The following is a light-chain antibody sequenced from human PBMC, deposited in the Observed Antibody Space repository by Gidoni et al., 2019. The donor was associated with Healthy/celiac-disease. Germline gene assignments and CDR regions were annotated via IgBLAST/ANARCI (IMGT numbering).Light chain of an antibody. CDR3: SSYTSSSTLYV. CDR1: SSDVGGYNY. Sequence: QSALTQPAPVSGSPGQPIPISCTGTSSDVGGYNYVSWYQQHPGKAPKLMIYEVSNRPSWVSNRFSGSKSGNTASLTISGLQAEDEADYYCSSYTSSSTLYVFGTGTKVTV. CDR2: EVS. V-gene: IGLV2-14*01. J-gene: IGLJ1*01.